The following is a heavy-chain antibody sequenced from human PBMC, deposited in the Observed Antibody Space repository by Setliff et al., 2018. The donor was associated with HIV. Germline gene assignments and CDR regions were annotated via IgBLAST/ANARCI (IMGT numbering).Heavy chain of an antibody. CDR1: GGSITTTNYY. CDR3: ARARGPPLPVLDF. CDR2: IYYRGSA. J-gene: IGHJ4*02. D-gene: IGHD3-10*01. V-gene: IGHV4-39*07. Sequence: SETLSLTCTVSGGSITTTNYYWGWVRQSPGKGLEWIGVIYYRGSAYYNLSLQSRVTLSVDTSKNSFSLHLTSVTAADMAVYFCARARGPPLPVLDFWGPGTLVTVSS.